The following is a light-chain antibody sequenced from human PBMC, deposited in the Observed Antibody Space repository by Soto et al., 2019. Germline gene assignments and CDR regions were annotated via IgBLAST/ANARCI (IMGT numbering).Light chain of an antibody. CDR3: QQYGSSVT. CDR1: QSVSSSY. Sequence: EVGLKQSPGTLSLYKGERATLSCRASQSVSSSYLAWYQQKPGQAPRLLIYGASSRATGIPDRFSGSGSGTDFTLTISRLEPEDFAVYYCQQYGSSVTFGQGTLLEI. V-gene: IGKV3-20*01. J-gene: IGKJ5*01. CDR2: GAS.